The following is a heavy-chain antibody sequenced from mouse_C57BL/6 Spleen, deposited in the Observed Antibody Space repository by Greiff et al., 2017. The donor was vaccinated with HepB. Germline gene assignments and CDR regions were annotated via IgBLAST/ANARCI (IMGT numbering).Heavy chain of an antibody. CDR2: INPSTGGT. V-gene: IGHV1-42*01. Sequence: EVQLQQSGPELVKPGASVKISCKASGYSFTGYYMNWVKQSPEKSLEWIGEINPSTGGTTYNQKFKAKATLTVDKSSSTAYMQLKSLTSEDSAVYYCARNHYSNYFDYWGQGTTLTVSS. CDR3: ARNHYSNYFDY. J-gene: IGHJ2*01. D-gene: IGHD2-5*01. CDR1: GYSFTGYY.